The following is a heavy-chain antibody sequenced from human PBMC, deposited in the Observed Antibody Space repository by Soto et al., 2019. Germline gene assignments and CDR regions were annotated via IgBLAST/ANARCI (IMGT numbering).Heavy chain of an antibody. Sequence: XSVKVSCKASGNTLSSHGFSWVRQAPGQGLEWMGWISGFNGQTNYALKFQGRVTLTTDTSTSTAYMELRSLRSDDTAVYFCARVDPRGVAVVRDYWGQGTLVTVSS. CDR2: ISGFNGQT. D-gene: IGHD3-10*01. CDR1: GNTLSSHG. J-gene: IGHJ4*02. CDR3: ARVDPRGVAVVRDY. V-gene: IGHV1-18*01.